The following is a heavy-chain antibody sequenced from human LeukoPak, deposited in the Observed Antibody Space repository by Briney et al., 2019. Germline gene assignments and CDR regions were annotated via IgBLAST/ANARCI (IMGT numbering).Heavy chain of an antibody. CDR1: GFTLSSYG. J-gene: IGHJ4*02. Sequence: GRSLRLSCAASGFTLSSYGMHWVRQAPGKGLEWVAVIWYDGSNKYYADSVKGRFTISRDNSKNTLYLQMNSLRAEDTAVYYCATLMAGTRVDYWGQGTLVTVSS. CDR3: ATLMAGTRVDY. V-gene: IGHV3-33*01. D-gene: IGHD6-19*01. CDR2: IWYDGSNK.